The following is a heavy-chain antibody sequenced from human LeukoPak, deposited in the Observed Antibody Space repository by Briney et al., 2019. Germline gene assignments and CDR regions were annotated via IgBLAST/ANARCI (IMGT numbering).Heavy chain of an antibody. CDR1: GFTFSSYG. D-gene: IGHD3-22*01. Sequence: PGGSLRLSCAASGFTFSSYGMSWVRQAPGKGLEWVSFITTSGATTSYADSVKGRFTISRDNPRNTLYMQMNSLRDEDTALYYCAIMHGYYDGSGYWVQWGQGTLVTLSS. CDR2: ITTSGATT. V-gene: IGHV3-23*01. CDR3: AIMHGYYDGSGYWVQ. J-gene: IGHJ4*02.